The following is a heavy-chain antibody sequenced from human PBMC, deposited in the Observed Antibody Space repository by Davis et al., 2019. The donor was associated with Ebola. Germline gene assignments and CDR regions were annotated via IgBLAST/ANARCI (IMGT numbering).Heavy chain of an antibody. CDR1: GYIFTSYS. CDR2: INAGNGDT. Sequence: AASVKVSCKASGYIFTSYSIHWVRQAPGQRLEWMGWINAGNGDTKYSQNFRDKVTITRDTSASTSYMELISLRPEDTAVFYCARGRTVAGTRGLSWLDPRGPGTLVTVSS. D-gene: IGHD6-19*01. CDR3: ARGRTVAGTRGLSWLDP. V-gene: IGHV1-3*01. J-gene: IGHJ5*02.